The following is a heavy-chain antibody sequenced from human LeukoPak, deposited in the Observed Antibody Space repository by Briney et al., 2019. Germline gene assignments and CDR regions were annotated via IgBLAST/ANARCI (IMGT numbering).Heavy chain of an antibody. CDR2: IYNSGNT. J-gene: IGHJ4*02. V-gene: IGHV4-30-4*07. Sequence: SQTLSLTCAVSGGSISSGGYSWSWIRQSPGKGLEWPGYIYNSGNTYYNPSLKSRATISLDTSKNHFSLNLRAVTAADTAVYYCARGHTRITMLRGSRAAYYFDYWGRGTLVTVSS. CDR1: GGSISSGGYS. D-gene: IGHD3-10*01. CDR3: ARGHTRITMLRGSRAAYYFDY.